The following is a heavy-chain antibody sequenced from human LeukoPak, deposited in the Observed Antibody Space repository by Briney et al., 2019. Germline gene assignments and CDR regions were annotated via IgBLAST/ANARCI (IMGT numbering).Heavy chain of an antibody. CDR2: ISSSSSYI. D-gene: IGHD4-17*01. CDR3: ARAGYGDYLLTN. V-gene: IGHV3-21*01. CDR1: GFTFSSYS. Sequence: GGSLRLSCAASGFTFSSYSMNWVRQAPWKGLEWVSSISSSSSYIYYADSVKGRFTISRDNAKNSLYLQMNSLRAEDTAVYYCARAGYGDYLLTNWGQGTLVTVSS. J-gene: IGHJ4*02.